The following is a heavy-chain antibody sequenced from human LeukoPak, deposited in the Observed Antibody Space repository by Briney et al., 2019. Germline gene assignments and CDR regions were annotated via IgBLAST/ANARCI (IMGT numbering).Heavy chain of an antibody. D-gene: IGHD3-3*01. CDR2: ISSSGSTI. J-gene: IGHJ4*02. V-gene: IGHV3-11*04. CDR3: AREDFWSVRGSLDY. CDR1: GFTFSDYY. Sequence: GGSLRLSCAASGFTFSDYYMSWIRQAPGKGLEWVSYISSSGSTIYYADSVKGRFTISRDNANNSLYLRMNSLRAEDTAVYYCAREDFWSVRGSLDYWGQGTLVTVSS.